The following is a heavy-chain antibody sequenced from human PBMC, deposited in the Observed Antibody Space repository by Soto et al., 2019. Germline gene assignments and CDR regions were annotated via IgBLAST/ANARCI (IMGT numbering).Heavy chain of an antibody. CDR2: IIPIFGTA. J-gene: IGHJ6*02. Sequence: GASVKVSCKASGGTFSSYAISWVRQAPGQGLEWMGGIIPIFGTANYAQKFQGRVTITADESTSTAYMELSSLRSEDTAVYYCASRDIVVVPAAKYYYYGMDVWGQGTTVTVYS. CDR3: ASRDIVVVPAAKYYYYGMDV. CDR1: GGTFSSYA. D-gene: IGHD2-2*01. V-gene: IGHV1-69*13.